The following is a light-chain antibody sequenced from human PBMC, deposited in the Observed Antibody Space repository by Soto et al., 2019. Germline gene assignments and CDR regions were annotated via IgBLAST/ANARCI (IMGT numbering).Light chain of an antibody. V-gene: IGLV2-8*01. J-gene: IGLJ1*01. Sequence: VLTQPPSASGSPGQSVTISCTGTSSDVGGYNYVSWYQQHPGKAPKLMIYEVSKRPSGVPDRFSGSKSGNTASLTVSGLQAEDEADYYCSSYAGSNILYVFGTGTKVTVL. CDR1: SSDVGGYNY. CDR3: SSYAGSNILYV. CDR2: EVS.